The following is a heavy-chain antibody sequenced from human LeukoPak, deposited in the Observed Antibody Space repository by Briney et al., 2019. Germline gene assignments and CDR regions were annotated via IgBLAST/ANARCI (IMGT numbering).Heavy chain of an antibody. J-gene: IGHJ6*03. CDR3: AREKSVGYYTAYYMDV. CDR1: GGSISSYY. Sequence: SETLSLTCTVSGGSISSYYWSWIRQPAGKGLEWIGRIYTSGSTNYNPSLKSRVTMSVDTSKNQFSLKLSSVTAADTAVYYCAREKSVGYYTAYYMDVWGKGTTVTVSS. V-gene: IGHV4-4*07. CDR2: IYTSGST. D-gene: IGHD3-3*01.